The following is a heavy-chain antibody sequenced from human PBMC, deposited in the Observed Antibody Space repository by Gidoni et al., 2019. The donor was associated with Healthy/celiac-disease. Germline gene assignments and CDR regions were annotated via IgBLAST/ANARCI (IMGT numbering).Heavy chain of an antibody. CDR1: VFTFSSYA. V-gene: IGHV3-23*01. CDR2: ISGSGGST. Sequence: EVQLLESGGGLVQPGGSLRLSCAASVFTFSSYAMSWVRQAPGNGLECVSAISGSGGSTYYADSVKGRFTISRDNSKNTLYLQMNSLRAEDTAVYYCAKDKVRGVIPYFDYWGQGTLVTVSS. D-gene: IGHD3-10*01. J-gene: IGHJ4*02. CDR3: AKDKVRGVIPYFDY.